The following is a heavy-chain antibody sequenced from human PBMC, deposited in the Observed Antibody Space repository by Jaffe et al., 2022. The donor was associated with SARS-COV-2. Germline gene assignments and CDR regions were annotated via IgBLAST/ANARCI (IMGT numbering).Heavy chain of an antibody. J-gene: IGHJ6*02. CDR1: GGSFSGYY. Sequence: QVQLQQWGAGLLKPSETLSLTCAVYGGSFSGYYWSWIRQPPGKGLEWIGEINHSGSTNYNPSLKSRVTISVDTSKNQFSLKLSSVTAADTAVYYCARGRKADVWGQGTTVTVSS. CDR3: ARGRKADV. V-gene: IGHV4-34*01. CDR2: INHSGST.